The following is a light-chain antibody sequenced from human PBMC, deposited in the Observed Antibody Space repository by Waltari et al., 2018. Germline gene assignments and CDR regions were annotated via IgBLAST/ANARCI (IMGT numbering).Light chain of an antibody. CDR3: QQLNSFPYT. Sequence: DIVMTQSPDSLAVSLGERATINCKSSQGISSYLAWYQQQPGEAPKLLISAASTLQSGVPSRFSGSGSGTEFTLTISSLQPEDFATYYCQQLNSFPYTFGQGTKLDIK. CDR2: AAS. J-gene: IGKJ2*01. V-gene: IGKV1-9*01. CDR1: QGISSY.